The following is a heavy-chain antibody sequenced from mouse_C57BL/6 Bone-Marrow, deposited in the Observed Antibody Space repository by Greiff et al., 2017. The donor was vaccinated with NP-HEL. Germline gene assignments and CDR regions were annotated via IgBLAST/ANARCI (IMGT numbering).Heavy chain of an antibody. CDR3: ATYGNYQDWYFDV. J-gene: IGHJ1*03. Sequence: VQLKQSGPELVKPGASVKISCKASGYSFTDYNMNWVKQSNGKSLEWIGVINPNYGTTSYNQKFKGKATLTVDQSSSTAYMQLNSLTSEDSAVYYCATYGNYQDWYFDVWGTGTTVTVSS. V-gene: IGHV1-39*01. D-gene: IGHD2-1*01. CDR2: INPNYGTT. CDR1: GYSFTDYN.